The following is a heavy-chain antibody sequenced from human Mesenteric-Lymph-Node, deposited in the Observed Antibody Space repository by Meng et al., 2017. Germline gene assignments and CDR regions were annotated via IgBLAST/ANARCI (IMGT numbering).Heavy chain of an antibody. Sequence: QVQLVQSGAEVKKPGASVRVSCKASGYTFTSYYIYWVRQAPGQGLEWMGIIDSGGGYTSYAQKFRGRVTMTRDTSTNTVYMELSSLRFEDMAVFYCARSLDTSGHAYFDYWGQGTLVTVSS. D-gene: IGHD3-22*01. CDR2: IDSGGGYT. CDR3: ARSLDTSGHAYFDY. J-gene: IGHJ4*02. V-gene: IGHV1-46*01. CDR1: GYTFTSYY.